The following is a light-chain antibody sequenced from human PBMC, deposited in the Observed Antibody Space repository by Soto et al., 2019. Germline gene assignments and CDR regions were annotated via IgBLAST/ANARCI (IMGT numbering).Light chain of an antibody. CDR3: SSYTSSSTLL. Sequence: QSVLTQPASVSGSPGQSITISCTGTSSDVGGYHYVSWYQQHPGKAPKLMIYAVSNRPSGVSNRFSGSKSGNTASLTISGLQSEDEADYYCSSYTSSSTLLVGGGTKLTVL. CDR1: SSDVGGYHY. V-gene: IGLV2-14*01. J-gene: IGLJ2*01. CDR2: AVS.